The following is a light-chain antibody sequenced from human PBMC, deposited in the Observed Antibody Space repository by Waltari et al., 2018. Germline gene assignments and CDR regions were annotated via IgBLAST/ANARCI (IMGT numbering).Light chain of an antibody. CDR1: ALPKQY. J-gene: IGLJ3*02. V-gene: IGLV3-25*03. Sequence: SYELTQPPSVSVSPGQTARITCSGDALPKQYAYWYQQKPGQAPVLVIYKDSARPSGIPERFSGSSSGTTVTLTISGVQAEDEADYYCQSADSSGTWVFGGGTKLTVL. CDR3: QSADSSGTWV. CDR2: KDS.